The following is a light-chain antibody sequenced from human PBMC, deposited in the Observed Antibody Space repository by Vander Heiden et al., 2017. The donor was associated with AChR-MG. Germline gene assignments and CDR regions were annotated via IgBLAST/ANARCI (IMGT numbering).Light chain of an antibody. CDR2: SNN. J-gene: IGLJ2*01. V-gene: IGLV1-44*01. CDR3: AAWDDGLKGPV. Sequence: QSVLTQPPSASGTPGQRVTISCSGSSSTIGDNTVHWYQKLPGAAPKLLSFSNNERPSGVPDRFSGSKSGTSASLAIRGLQSEDEADYYCAAWDDGLKGPVFGGGTKLTVL. CDR1: SSTIGDNT.